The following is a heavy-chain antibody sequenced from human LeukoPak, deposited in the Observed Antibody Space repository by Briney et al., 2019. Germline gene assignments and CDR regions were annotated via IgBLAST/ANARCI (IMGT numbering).Heavy chain of an antibody. Sequence: GGSLRLSCAASGFTFSSYAMHWVRQAPGKGLEWVAVISYDGSNKYYADSVKGRFTISRDNSKNTLYLQMNSLRAEDTAVYYCARVSTVAGLYYGMDVWGQGTTVTVSS. J-gene: IGHJ6*02. D-gene: IGHD6-19*01. CDR3: ARVSTVAGLYYGMDV. V-gene: IGHV3-30-3*01. CDR1: GFTFSSYA. CDR2: ISYDGSNK.